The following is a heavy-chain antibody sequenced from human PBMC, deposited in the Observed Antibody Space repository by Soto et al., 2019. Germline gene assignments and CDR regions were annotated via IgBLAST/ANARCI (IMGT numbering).Heavy chain of an antibody. V-gene: IGHV3-21*01. CDR1: GFTFSRYD. Sequence: PGGSLRLSCAASGFTFSRYDMNWVRQAPGKGLEWVSFISSSETYMYYADSVKGRFTISRDNAQNSLFLQMNSLRVEDMGVYYCARTGSSGYPKHAFDIWGQGTVVTVSS. D-gene: IGHD3-22*01. CDR2: ISSSETYM. J-gene: IGHJ3*02. CDR3: ARTGSSGYPKHAFDI.